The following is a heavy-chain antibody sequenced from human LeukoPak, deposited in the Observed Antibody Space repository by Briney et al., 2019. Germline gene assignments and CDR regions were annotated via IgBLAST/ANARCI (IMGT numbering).Heavy chain of an antibody. D-gene: IGHD3-22*01. Sequence: ASAKVSFKASGYTFTSYYMHWVRQAPGQGLEWMGIIDPSGGSTSYAQKFQGRVTMTRDTSTSTVYMELSSLRSEDTAVYYCARINSGYYYAYWGQGTLVTVSS. CDR1: GYTFTSYY. CDR3: ARINSGYYYAY. CDR2: IDPSGGST. V-gene: IGHV1-46*01. J-gene: IGHJ4*02.